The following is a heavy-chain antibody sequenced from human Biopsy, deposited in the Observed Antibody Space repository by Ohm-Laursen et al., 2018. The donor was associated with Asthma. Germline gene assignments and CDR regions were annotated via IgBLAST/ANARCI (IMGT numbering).Heavy chain of an antibody. V-gene: IGHV4-59*01. D-gene: IGHD2-21*02. J-gene: IGHJ4*02. Sequence: ETLSLTCPVSGVSISSDYWSWIRQPPGKGLEWIGHIYYSGSTNYQPSLKSRVTISVDTSKNQFSLKLRSVTAADAAVYYCARGISRVTGLFDHFDSWGQGTLVTVSS. CDR1: GVSISSDY. CDR2: IYYSGST. CDR3: ARGISRVTGLFDHFDS.